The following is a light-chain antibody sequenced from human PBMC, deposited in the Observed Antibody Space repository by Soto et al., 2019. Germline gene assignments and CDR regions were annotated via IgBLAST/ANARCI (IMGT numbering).Light chain of an antibody. CDR1: QSVSSY. V-gene: IGKV3-11*01. CDR2: DAS. CDR3: QQYNSYPYT. J-gene: IGKJ2*01. Sequence: EIVLTQSPATLSLSPGERATLSCRASQSVSSYLAWYQQKPGQAPRLLIYDASNRATGIPARFSGSGSGTDFTLTISSLQPDDFATYYGQQYNSYPYTFGQGTKLETK.